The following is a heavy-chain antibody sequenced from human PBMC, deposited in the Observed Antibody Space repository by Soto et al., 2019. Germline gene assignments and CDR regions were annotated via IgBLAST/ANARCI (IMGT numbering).Heavy chain of an antibody. CDR2: VYHSGAT. CDR3: VRNGYYSLDV. V-gene: IGHV4-4*02. D-gene: IGHD3-22*01. Sequence: QVQLQESGPGLVRPSGTLSLTCAVSGDSIIGTGWWSWVRQSPGKGLDRIGEVYHSGATNYNPSLKSRVTISVDTSRNQFSLTLGSVTAADTAVYYCVRNGYYSLDVWGQGTTVTVSS. CDR1: GDSIIGTGW. J-gene: IGHJ6*02.